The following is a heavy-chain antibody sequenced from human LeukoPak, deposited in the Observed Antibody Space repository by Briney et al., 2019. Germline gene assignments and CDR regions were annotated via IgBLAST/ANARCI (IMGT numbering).Heavy chain of an antibody. D-gene: IGHD4-17*01. Sequence: GGSLRLSCAASGFIFSSYSMNWVRQAPGKGLVWVSRINSDGSSTSYADSVKGRFTISRDNAKNTLYLQMNSLRAEDTAVYYCARVDYVDWSAWYFDYWGQGTLVTVSS. V-gene: IGHV3-74*01. CDR2: INSDGSST. CDR3: ARVDYVDWSAWYFDY. J-gene: IGHJ4*02. CDR1: GFIFSSYS.